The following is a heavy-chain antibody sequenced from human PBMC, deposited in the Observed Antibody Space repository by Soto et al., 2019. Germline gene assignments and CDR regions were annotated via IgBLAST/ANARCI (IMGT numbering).Heavy chain of an antibody. V-gene: IGHV1-18*01. CDR1: GYTFTRYG. D-gene: IGHD3-16*01. CDR2: INTYNGNT. CDR3: AMVDVYVTPSPQDV. J-gene: IGHJ6*02. Sequence: QVQLEQSVAEVKNPGASVKVSCKASGYTFTRYGIGWARQAPGQGLEWMGWINTYNGNTYYAQNVQGRVTLTTDTSTSTAYMELRSLTSNDTAIYYCAMVDVYVTPSPQDVWGQGTTVIVSS.